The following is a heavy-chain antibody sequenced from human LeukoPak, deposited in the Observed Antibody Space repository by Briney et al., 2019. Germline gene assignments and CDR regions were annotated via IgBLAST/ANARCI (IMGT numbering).Heavy chain of an antibody. J-gene: IGHJ4*02. Sequence: PGGSLRLSCAASGFAFRSYAMNWVRQAPGKGLEWVSSISGSGDNTYYADSLKGRFTISRDDSKNTLYLQMNSLRVEDTAIYYCAKNQWPNADTFFDHWGQGSLVTVSS. CDR1: GFAFRSYA. V-gene: IGHV3-23*01. CDR3: AKNQWPNADTFFDH. CDR2: ISGSGDNT. D-gene: IGHD6-19*01.